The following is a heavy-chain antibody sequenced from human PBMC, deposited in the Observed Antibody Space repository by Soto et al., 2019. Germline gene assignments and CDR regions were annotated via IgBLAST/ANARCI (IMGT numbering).Heavy chain of an antibody. CDR3: ATMGTPATGLYYFDY. CDR2: ISYSGST. Sequence: SETLCVTCTVAGGSINDGDYYWRWLRQPPGKGLEWIGFISYSGSTYYSLSLKSRVTISVDTSKNQFSLNLSFVTAADTAVYYCATMGTPATGLYYFDYWGQGTLVTVSS. J-gene: IGHJ4*02. V-gene: IGHV4-30-4*01. CDR1: GGSINDGDYY. D-gene: IGHD5-18*01.